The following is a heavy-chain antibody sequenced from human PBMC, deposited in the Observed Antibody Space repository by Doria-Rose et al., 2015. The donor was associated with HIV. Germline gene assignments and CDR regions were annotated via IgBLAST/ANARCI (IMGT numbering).Heavy chain of an antibody. D-gene: IGHD6-13*01. CDR1: GFIFDDYA. CDR3: VKDMKYSSTLYYFHY. Sequence: GPVQPGRSLRLSCVASGFIFDDYAMHWVRQAPGKGLEWLSGISWNSAKIDYADSVKGRFTISRDNAKNSLYLQMNSLRVEDSALYYCVKDMKYSSTLYYFHYWGQGTLVTVSS. CDR2: ISWNSAKI. V-gene: IGHV3-9*01. J-gene: IGHJ4*02.